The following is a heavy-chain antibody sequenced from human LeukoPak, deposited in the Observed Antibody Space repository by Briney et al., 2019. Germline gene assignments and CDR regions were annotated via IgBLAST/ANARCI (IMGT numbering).Heavy chain of an antibody. CDR1: GFTFSSYA. CDR3: ARDGTYGSGSYFFDY. Sequence: PGGSLQLSCAASGFTFSSYAMHWVRQAPGKGLEWVAVISYDGSNKYYADSVKGRFTISRDNSKNTLYLQMNSLRAEDTAVYYCARDGTYGSGSYFFDYWGQGTLVTVSS. J-gene: IGHJ4*02. V-gene: IGHV3-30*04. D-gene: IGHD3-10*01. CDR2: ISYDGSNK.